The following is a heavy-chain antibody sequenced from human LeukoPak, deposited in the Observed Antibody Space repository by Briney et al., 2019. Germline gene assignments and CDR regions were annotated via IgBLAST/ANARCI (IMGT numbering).Heavy chain of an antibody. V-gene: IGHV3-53*01. Sequence: GGSLRLSCAASGFTVSSNYMSWVRQAPGKGLEWVSVIYSGGTTYYADSVKGRFTISRDNSNNTLYLQMNSLRAEDTAVYYCARGPVARFEIWGQGTMVTVSS. D-gene: IGHD5-12*01. CDR3: ARGPVARFEI. CDR1: GFTVSSNY. J-gene: IGHJ3*02. CDR2: IYSGGTT.